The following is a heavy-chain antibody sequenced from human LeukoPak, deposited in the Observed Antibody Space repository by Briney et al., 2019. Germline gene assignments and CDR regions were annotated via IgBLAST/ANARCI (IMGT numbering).Heavy chain of an antibody. J-gene: IGHJ4*02. D-gene: IGHD3-22*01. CDR3: ARVNGNSGYYVDY. Sequence: SVKVSCKASGGTFSSYAISWVRQAPGQGLEWMGRIIPIFGTANYAQKFQGRVTTTTDESTSTAYMELSSLRAEDTAVYYCARVNGNSGYYVDYWGQGTLVTVSS. V-gene: IGHV1-69*05. CDR2: IIPIFGTA. CDR1: GGTFSSYA.